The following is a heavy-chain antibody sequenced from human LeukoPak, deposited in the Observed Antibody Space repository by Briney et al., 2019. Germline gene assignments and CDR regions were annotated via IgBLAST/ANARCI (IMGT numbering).Heavy chain of an antibody. D-gene: IGHD3-3*01. Sequence: SETLSLTCAVYGGSFSGYYWSWIRQPPGKGLEWIGEINHSGSTNYNPSLKSRVTISVDTSKNQFSLKLSSVTAADTAVYYCARGRRFLERYDYWGQGTLVTVPS. CDR2: INHSGST. CDR1: GGSFSGYY. J-gene: IGHJ4*02. V-gene: IGHV4-34*01. CDR3: ARGRRFLERYDY.